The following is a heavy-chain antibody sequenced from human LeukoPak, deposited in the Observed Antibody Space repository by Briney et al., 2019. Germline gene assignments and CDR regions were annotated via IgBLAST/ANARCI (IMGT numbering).Heavy chain of an antibody. Sequence: GGSLRLFCAASGFTLSNYDMNWVRQAPGKGLEWVSSISTSSRYIYYKDSVRGRFTISRDDAKNSLYLEMNSLRAEDTAVYYCARADCSSSTCYLRRSWFDPWGQGTLVTVSS. CDR3: ARADCSSSTCYLRRSWFDP. D-gene: IGHD2-2*01. CDR2: ISTSSRYI. V-gene: IGHV3-21*01. CDR1: GFTLSNYD. J-gene: IGHJ5*02.